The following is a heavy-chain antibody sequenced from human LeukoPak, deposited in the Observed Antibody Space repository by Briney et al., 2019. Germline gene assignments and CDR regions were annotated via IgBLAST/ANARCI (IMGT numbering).Heavy chain of an antibody. CDR1: GFTFSDYY. CDR2: ISSSGSTI. Sequence: GGSLRLSCAASGFTFSDYYMSWIRQAPGKGLGWVSYISSSGSTIYYADSVKGRFTISRDNAKNSLYLQMNSLRAEDTAVYYCARVVTMVRGVTHSHWFDPWGQGTLVTVSS. J-gene: IGHJ5*02. D-gene: IGHD3-10*01. CDR3: ARVVTMVRGVTHSHWFDP. V-gene: IGHV3-11*01.